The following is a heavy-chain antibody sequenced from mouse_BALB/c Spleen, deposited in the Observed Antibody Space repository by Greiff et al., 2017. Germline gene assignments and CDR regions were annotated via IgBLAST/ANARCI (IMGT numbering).Heavy chain of an antibody. CDR3: ARGGGNYSYAMDY. J-gene: IGHJ4*01. CDR2: ISTYYGDA. CDR1: GYTFTDYA. Sequence: VQLQQSGAELVRPGVSVKISCKGSGYTFTDYAMHWVKQSHAKSLEWIGVISTYYGDASYNQKFKGKATMTVDKSSSTAYMELARLTSEDSAIYYCARGGGNYSYAMDYWGQGTSVTVSS. D-gene: IGHD2-1*01. V-gene: IGHV1S137*01.